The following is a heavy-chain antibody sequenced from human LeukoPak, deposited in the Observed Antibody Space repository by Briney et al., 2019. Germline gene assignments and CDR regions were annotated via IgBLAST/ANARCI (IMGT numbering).Heavy chain of an antibody. D-gene: IGHD3-22*01. CDR1: GFTFKSYA. J-gene: IGHJ4*02. V-gene: IGHV3-23*01. Sequence: GGSLRLSCAASGFTFKSYAMTWVRQAPGKGLEWVSTISSGGGTFYADSVKGRFTISRDNSKDTLYLQMNSLTVEDTAVYYCAKVMIAFNAFDYWGQGTLVTVSS. CDR3: AKVMIAFNAFDY. CDR2: ISSGGGT.